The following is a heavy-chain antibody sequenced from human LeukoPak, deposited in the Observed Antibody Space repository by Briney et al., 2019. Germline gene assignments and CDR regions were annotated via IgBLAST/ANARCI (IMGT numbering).Heavy chain of an antibody. D-gene: IGHD2-15*01. V-gene: IGHV4-59*08. J-gene: IGHJ2*01. CDR3: ARAPRGYCSGGSCYNAGWYFDL. CDR1: GGSISSYY. CDR2: IYYSGST. Sequence: PSETLSLTCTVSGGSISSYYWSWIRQPPGRGLEWIGYIYYSGSTNYNPSLESRVTISVDTSKNQFSLKLSSVTAADTAVYYCARAPRGYCSGGSCYNAGWYFDLWGRGTLVTVSS.